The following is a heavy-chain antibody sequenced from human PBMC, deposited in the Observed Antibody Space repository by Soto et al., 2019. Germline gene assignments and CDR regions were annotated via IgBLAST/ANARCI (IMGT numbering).Heavy chain of an antibody. J-gene: IGHJ5*02. V-gene: IGHV4-59*08. Sequence: SETLSLTCTVSGGSISSYYWSWIRQPPGKGLEWIGYIYYSGSTNYNPSLKSRVTISVDTSKNQFSLKLSSVTAADTAVYYCARHEGNWFDLWGQGPLVTVSS. CDR1: GGSISSYY. CDR2: IYYSGST. CDR3: ARHEGNWFDL.